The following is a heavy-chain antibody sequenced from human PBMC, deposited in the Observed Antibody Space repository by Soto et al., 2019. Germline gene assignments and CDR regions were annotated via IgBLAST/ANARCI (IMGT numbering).Heavy chain of an antibody. J-gene: IGHJ4*02. CDR1: GYTFPSYG. CDR3: ARDLGGSYYAPVDY. CDR2: ISAYNGNT. Sequence: QVQLVQSGAEVKKPGASVKVSCKASGYTFPSYGISWVRQAPGQGLEWMGWISAYNGNTKYAQKLQGRVTMTTDTSTRTVYMALSSLRSDDTAVYYCARDLGGSYYAPVDYWGQGTLVTVSS. V-gene: IGHV1-18*01. D-gene: IGHD1-26*01.